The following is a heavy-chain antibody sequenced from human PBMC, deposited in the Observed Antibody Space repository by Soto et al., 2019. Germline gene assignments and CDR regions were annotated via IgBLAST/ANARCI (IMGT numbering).Heavy chain of an antibody. Sequence: QVQLVESGGGVVQPGRSLRLSCAASGFTFSSYGMHWVRQAPGKGLAWVAVISYDGSNKYYADSVKGRFTSSRDNSKNTLYLQMNSLRAEDTGVYCGAKGALGCSGGSCYSVHYYYGMDVWGQGTTVTVSS. D-gene: IGHD2-15*01. J-gene: IGHJ6*02. V-gene: IGHV3-30*18. CDR1: GFTFSSYG. CDR3: AKGALGCSGGSCYSVHYYYGMDV. CDR2: ISYDGSNK.